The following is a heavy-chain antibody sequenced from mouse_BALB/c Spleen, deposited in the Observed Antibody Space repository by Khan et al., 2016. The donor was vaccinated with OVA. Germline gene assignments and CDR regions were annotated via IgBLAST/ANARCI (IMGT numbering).Heavy chain of an antibody. CDR2: ISPGSGDT. CDR3: ARRNYFGYTLAY. CDR1: GYTFTAYS. J-gene: IGHJ3*01. V-gene: IGHV1-77*01. Sequence: QVQLQQSGAELARPGASVKLSCKASGYTFTAYSINWVKLRTGQGLEWIGEISPGSGDTYYNERFRGKATLTADKSSSTAYMPLSSLTSEASAVYFCARRNYFGYTLAYWGQGTLVTVSA. D-gene: IGHD1-2*01.